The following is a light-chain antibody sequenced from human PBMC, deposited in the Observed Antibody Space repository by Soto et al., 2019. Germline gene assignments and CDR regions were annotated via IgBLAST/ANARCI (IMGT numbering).Light chain of an antibody. Sequence: DIVMTKTPLASHVTLGQPASISCRSSQSLEHSDGNTYLSWLKQRPGQPPSLLIYKISNRFSGVPDRFSGSGAATDCQLKISSVEDEDVWVYYCRQVTQFPFTFGQGTRLEMK. J-gene: IGKJ5*01. CDR2: KIS. CDR3: RQVTQFPFT. CDR1: QSLEHSDGNTY. V-gene: IGKV2-24*01.